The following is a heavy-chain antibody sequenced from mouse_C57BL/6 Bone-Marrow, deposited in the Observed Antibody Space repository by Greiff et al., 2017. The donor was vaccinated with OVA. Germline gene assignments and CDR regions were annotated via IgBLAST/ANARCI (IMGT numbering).Heavy chain of an antibody. CDR1: GYSITSGYY. CDR3: ARGPYYYGMGFAY. D-gene: IGHD1-1*01. J-gene: IGHJ3*01. Sequence: DVKLVESGPGLVKPSQSLSLTCSVTGYSITSGYYWNWIRQFPGNKLEWMGYISYDGSNNYNPSLKNRISITRDTSKNQFFLKLNSVTTEDTATYYCARGPYYYGMGFAYWGQGTLVTVSA. V-gene: IGHV3-6*01. CDR2: ISYDGSN.